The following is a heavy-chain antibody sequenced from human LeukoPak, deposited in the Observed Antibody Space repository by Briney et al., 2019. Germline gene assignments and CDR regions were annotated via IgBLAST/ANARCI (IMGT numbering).Heavy chain of an antibody. CDR3: ATNILVRDIINWFDP. CDR1: GYTFTGYY. J-gene: IGHJ5*02. CDR2: IKPNSGGT. V-gene: IGHV1-2*02. Sequence: GASVKVSCKASGYTFTGYYMHWVRQAPGPGLEWMGWIKPNSGGTRSAQKFQGRVTMTRDTSISTAYMELSSLRYDDTAVYYCATNILVRDIINWFDPWGQGTLVTVSS. D-gene: IGHD3-10*01.